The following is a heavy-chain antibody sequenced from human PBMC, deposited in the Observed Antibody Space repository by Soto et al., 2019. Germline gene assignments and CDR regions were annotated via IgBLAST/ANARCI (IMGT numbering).Heavy chain of an antibody. D-gene: IGHD6-13*01. V-gene: IGHV4-39*01. CDR1: GGSISSSSYY. Sequence: QLQLQESGPGLVKPSETLSLTCTVSGGSISSSSYYWGWIRQPPGKGLEWIGSIYYSGSTYYNPSLKSRVTISVDTSKNQFSLKLSSVTAADTAVYYCARQNFFGVFSLLQQLVPRYFDLWGRGTLVTVSS. J-gene: IGHJ2*01. CDR2: IYYSGST. CDR3: ARQNFFGVFSLLQQLVPRYFDL.